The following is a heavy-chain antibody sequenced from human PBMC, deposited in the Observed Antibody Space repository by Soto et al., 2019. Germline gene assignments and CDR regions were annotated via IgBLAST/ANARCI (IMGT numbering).Heavy chain of an antibody. CDR1: GGSFSGYY. CDR2: INHSGST. D-gene: IGHD2-15*01. CDR3: ASVGTDCSGGSCYQNAEYFQH. Sequence: QVQLQQWGAGLSKPSETLSLTCAVYGGSFSGYYWSWIRQPSGKGLEWIGEINHSGSTNYNPSLKSRVTISVDTSKNQFSLKLSSVSAAATAVYYCASVGTDCSGGSCYQNAEYFQHWGLGTLVTVSS. V-gene: IGHV4-34*01. J-gene: IGHJ1*01.